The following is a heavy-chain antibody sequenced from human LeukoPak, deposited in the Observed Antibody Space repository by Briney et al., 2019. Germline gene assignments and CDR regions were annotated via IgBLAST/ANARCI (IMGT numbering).Heavy chain of an antibody. CDR2: IYHSGST. CDR1: GYSISSGYY. J-gene: IGHJ4*02. D-gene: IGHD5-12*01. CDR3: VCRGYSGYDPIDY. V-gene: IGHV4-38-2*01. Sequence: PSETLSLTCAVSGYSISSGYYWGWIRQPPGQGLEWIGSIYHSGSTYYNPPLKSRVIISVDTSKNQFSLKLSSVTAADTAVYYCVCRGYSGYDPIDYWGQGTLVTVSS.